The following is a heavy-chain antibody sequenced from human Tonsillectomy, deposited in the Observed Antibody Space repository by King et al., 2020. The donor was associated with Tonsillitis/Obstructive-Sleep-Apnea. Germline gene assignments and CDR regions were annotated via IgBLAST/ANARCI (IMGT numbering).Heavy chain of an antibody. CDR2: ISYDGSNK. J-gene: IGHJ6*03. CDR3: AKEGDDCSSTSCYIYYYYYYMDV. CDR1: GFTFSSYG. V-gene: IGHV3-30*18. Sequence: VQLVESGGGVVQPGRSLRLSCAASGFTFSSYGMHWVRQAPGKGLEWVAVISYDGSNKYYADSVKGRFTISRDNSKNTLYLQMNSLRAEDTAVYYCAKEGDDCSSTSCYIYYYYYYMDVWGKGTTVTVSS. D-gene: IGHD2-2*02.